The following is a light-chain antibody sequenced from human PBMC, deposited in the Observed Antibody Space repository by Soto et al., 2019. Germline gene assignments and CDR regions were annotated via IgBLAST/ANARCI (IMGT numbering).Light chain of an antibody. V-gene: IGKV1-8*01. J-gene: IGKJ2*01. CDR3: QQDYSYPPT. CDR2: AAS. CDR1: QGISSY. Sequence: AIRMTQSPSSFSASTGDRVTITCRASQGISSYLAWYQQEPGKSPKLLIYAASTLQSGVPSRFRGSGSGTDFTLTISCLQSEDFATYYCQQDYSYPPTFGQGTKQEIK.